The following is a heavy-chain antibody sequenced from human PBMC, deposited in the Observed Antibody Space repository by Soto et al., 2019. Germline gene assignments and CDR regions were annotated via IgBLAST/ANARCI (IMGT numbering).Heavy chain of an antibody. CDR1: GGSLSSGSYS. J-gene: IGHJ5*02. V-gene: IGHV4-39*01. Sequence: SETMSLTCTIFGGSLSSGSYSWGWIRQTPGKGLEWIGNIYYSWSTYYNPSLKSRVTISVGTSKNQFSLKLSSVTAADTAVYYCARFGSGSYFWFDPWGQGTLVTVSS. CDR2: IYYSWST. CDR3: ARFGSGSYFWFDP. D-gene: IGHD3-10*01.